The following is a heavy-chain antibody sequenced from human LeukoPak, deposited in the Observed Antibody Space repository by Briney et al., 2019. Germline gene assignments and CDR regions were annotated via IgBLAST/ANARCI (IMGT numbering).Heavy chain of an antibody. V-gene: IGHV6-1*01. CDR3: VRQERPDFDY. CDR1: GDSVSGSSVA. J-gene: IGHJ4*02. Sequence: SQTLSLTCVISGDSVSGSSVAWNWIRQSPARGLEWLGRAYYRSKWHIDYAASVSGRITISPDTSKNQVSLQLNSVTPEDTAVYYCVRQERPDFDYWGQGTLVTVSA. CDR2: AYYRSKWHI.